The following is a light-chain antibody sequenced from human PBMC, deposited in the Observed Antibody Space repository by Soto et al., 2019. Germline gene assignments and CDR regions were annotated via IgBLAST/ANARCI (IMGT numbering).Light chain of an antibody. CDR1: QSISSY. V-gene: IGKV1-39*01. Sequence: DIQMTQSPSSLSASVGDRVTITCRASQSISSYLNWYQQKPGKAPKLLIYAASSLQSWVPSRFRGSGSGTDFPLTISSLQPEDFGTYYCQHSYRSPLTFGGGTKVEIK. CDR3: QHSYRSPLT. CDR2: AAS. J-gene: IGKJ4*01.